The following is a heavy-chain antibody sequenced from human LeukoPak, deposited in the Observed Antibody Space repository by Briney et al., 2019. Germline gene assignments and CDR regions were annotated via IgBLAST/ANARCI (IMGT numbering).Heavy chain of an antibody. D-gene: IGHD6-19*01. Sequence: GASVKVSCKASGGTFSSYAISWVRQAPGQGLEWMGGIIPIFGTANYAQKFQGRVTITADESTSTAYMELSSLRSEDTAVYYCARDPIPLSGWTGEYYFDYWGQGTLVTVSS. CDR2: IIPIFGTA. CDR1: GGTFSSYA. J-gene: IGHJ4*02. CDR3: ARDPIPLSGWTGEYYFDY. V-gene: IGHV1-69*13.